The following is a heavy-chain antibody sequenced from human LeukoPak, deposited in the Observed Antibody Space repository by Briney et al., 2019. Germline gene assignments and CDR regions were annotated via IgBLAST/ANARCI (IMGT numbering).Heavy chain of an antibody. Sequence: GGSLRLSCAASGFTFSSYGMHWVRQAPGKGLEWVAVISYDGSNKYYADSVKGRFTISRDNSKNTLYLQMNSLRAEDTAVYYCAKDDGVVTDEYYFDYWGQGTLVSVSS. CDR1: GFTFSSYG. J-gene: IGHJ4*02. V-gene: IGHV3-30*18. CDR3: AKDDGVVTDEYYFDY. CDR2: ISYDGSNK. D-gene: IGHD2-21*02.